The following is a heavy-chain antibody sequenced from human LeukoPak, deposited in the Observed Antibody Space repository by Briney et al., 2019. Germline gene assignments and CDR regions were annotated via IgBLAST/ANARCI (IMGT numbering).Heavy chain of an antibody. CDR1: GYTFTSYG. CDR2: ISAYNGNT. CDR3: ARTVPFYYYYYMDV. J-gene: IGHJ6*03. V-gene: IGHV1-18*01. Sequence: GASVKVSCKAPGYTFTSYGISWVRQAPGQGLEWMGWISAYNGNTNYAQKLQGRVTMTTDTSTSTAYMELRSLRSDDTAVYYCARTVPFYYYYYMDVWGKGTTVTVSS.